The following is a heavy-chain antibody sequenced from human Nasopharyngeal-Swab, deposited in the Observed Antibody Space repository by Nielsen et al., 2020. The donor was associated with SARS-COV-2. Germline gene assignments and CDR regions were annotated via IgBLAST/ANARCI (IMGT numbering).Heavy chain of an antibody. CDR3: ARGGYCSSTSCYNPYYYGMDV. V-gene: IGHV1-69*13. CDR2: IIPIFGTA. J-gene: IGHJ6*02. D-gene: IGHD2-2*02. Sequence: SVKVSCQASVGTFSSYAISWVRPAPGQGREWMGGIIPIFGTANYAQKFQGRVTITADESTSTAYMELSSLRSEDTAVYYCARGGYCSSTSCYNPYYYGMDVWGQGTTVTVSS. CDR1: VGTFSSYA.